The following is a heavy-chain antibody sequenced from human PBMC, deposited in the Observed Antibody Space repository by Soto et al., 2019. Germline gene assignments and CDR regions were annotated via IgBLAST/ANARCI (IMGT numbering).Heavy chain of an antibody. D-gene: IGHD1-7*01. V-gene: IGHV3-66*01. CDR1: EFAVSSNY. CDR3: ARSRTGTTYGGMDV. CDR2: IHSGGDT. Sequence: EVQLVESGGDLVQPGGSLRLSCAASEFAVSSNYKTWVRQAPGKGLEWVSVIHSGGDTHYADSVRGRFTISRDNSKNTLYLQMNSLRAEDTAVYYCARSRTGTTYGGMDVWGQGTTVTVSS. J-gene: IGHJ6*02.